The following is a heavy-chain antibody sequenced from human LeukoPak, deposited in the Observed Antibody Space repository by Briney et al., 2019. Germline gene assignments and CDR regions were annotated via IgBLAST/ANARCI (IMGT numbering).Heavy chain of an antibody. V-gene: IGHV3-20*04. CDR2: INWNGGST. D-gene: IGHD2-15*01. J-gene: IGHJ4*02. Sequence: PGGSLRLSCAASGFTFDDYGMSWVRQAPGQGLKWVSGINWNGGSTGYADSVKGRFTISRDNAKNSLYLQMNSLRAEDTALYYCARSVAASRDYWGQGTLVTVSS. CDR3: ARSVAASRDY. CDR1: GFTFDDYG.